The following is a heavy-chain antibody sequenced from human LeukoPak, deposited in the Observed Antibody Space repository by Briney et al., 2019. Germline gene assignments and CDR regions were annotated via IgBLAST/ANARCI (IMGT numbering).Heavy chain of an antibody. J-gene: IGHJ4*02. CDR1: SDSISSYY. Sequence: SETLSLTCTVSSDSISSYYLSWIRQPPGKGLDWITYMSPSGTTKYNPSLKSRVTTSVDTSRTQFSLRLSSVTAADTAVYYCARGQDDRSGTFDYWGQGILVTVSS. D-gene: IGHD3-22*01. CDR3: ARGQDDRSGTFDY. V-gene: IGHV4-4*08. CDR2: MSPSGTT.